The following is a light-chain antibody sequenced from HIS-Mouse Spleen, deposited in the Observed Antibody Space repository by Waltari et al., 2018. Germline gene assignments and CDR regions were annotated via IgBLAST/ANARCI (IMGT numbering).Light chain of an antibody. CDR3: YSTDSSGNHRV. V-gene: IGLV3-10*01. CDR1: ALPKKY. Sequence: SYELTQPPSVSVSPGQTARITCSGDALPKKYAYWYQQKSDQAPVLVIYEDSKRPSGSPERFSGSSSGTMATWTISGAQVEDEADYYCYSTDSSGNHRVFGGGTKLTVL. J-gene: IGLJ2*01. CDR2: EDS.